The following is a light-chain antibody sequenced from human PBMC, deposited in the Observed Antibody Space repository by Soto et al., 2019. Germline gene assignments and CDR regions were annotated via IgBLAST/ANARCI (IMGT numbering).Light chain of an antibody. Sequence: TVLTQSPATLSVSPGDRASLSCRASQSVSINLAWYQQKPGQAPRLLIYGASTRATGIPARFSGSGSGTEFTLTINSLQSEDFAVYYCQEYDNWPPEGTFGQGTKVDI. CDR2: GAS. CDR1: QSVSIN. CDR3: QEYDNWPPEGT. V-gene: IGKV3-15*01. J-gene: IGKJ1*01.